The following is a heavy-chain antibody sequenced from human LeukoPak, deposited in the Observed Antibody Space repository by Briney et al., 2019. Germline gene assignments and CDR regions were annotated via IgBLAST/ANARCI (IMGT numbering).Heavy chain of an antibody. J-gene: IGHJ6*03. V-gene: IGHV3-21*01. D-gene: IGHD3-3*01. CDR2: ISSSSSDI. CDR1: GFNFTNYN. CDR3: ARGPIMVFGVVVPFPMDV. Sequence: GGSLRLSCVTSGFNFTNYNMNWVRQAPGKGLEWISSISSSSSDIHHLDSVKGRFTVSRDNAKSSPYLQMNSLRGEDTALYFCARGPIMVFGVVVPFPMDVWGKGTTVIVSS.